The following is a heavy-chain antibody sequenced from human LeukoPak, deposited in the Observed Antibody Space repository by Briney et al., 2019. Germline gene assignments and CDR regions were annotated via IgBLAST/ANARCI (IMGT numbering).Heavy chain of an antibody. CDR1: GFTFSSYA. J-gene: IGHJ4*02. Sequence: GGSLRLSRAASGFTFSSYAMSWVRQAPGKGLEWVSAISDSGGSTYYADSVKGRFTISRDNSKNTLYLQMNSLRAEDTAVYYCAKDTMVRGVMSDFDYWGQGTLVTVSS. CDR3: AKDTMVRGVMSDFDY. CDR2: ISDSGGST. D-gene: IGHD3-10*01. V-gene: IGHV3-23*01.